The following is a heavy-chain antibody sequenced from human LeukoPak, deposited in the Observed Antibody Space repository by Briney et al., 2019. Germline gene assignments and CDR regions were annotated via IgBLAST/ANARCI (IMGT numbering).Heavy chain of an antibody. CDR3: ARGQTVGATALDY. Sequence: SETLPLTCTVSGGSLNNYYWSWIRQPAGKGLEFIGRMYTTGSSTYNPSLESRVTLSLDTSKNQFSLRLTSVTAADTAVYYCARGQTVGATALDYWGRGTLITVSS. CDR1: GGSLNNYY. CDR2: MYTTGSS. J-gene: IGHJ4*02. D-gene: IGHD1-26*01. V-gene: IGHV4-4*07.